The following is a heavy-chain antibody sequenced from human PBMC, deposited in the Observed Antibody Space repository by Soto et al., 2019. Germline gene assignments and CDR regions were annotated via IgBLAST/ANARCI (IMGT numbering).Heavy chain of an antibody. J-gene: IGHJ3*02. CDR2: ISYVGSNK. V-gene: IGHV3-30*18. Sequence: GGSLRLSCAASGFTFSSYGMHWVRQAPGKGLEWVAVISYVGSNKYYADSVKGRFTISRDNSKNTPYLQMNSLRAEDTAVYYCAKGTRGGDAFDIWGQGTMVTVSS. CDR1: GFTFSSYG. D-gene: IGHD3-10*01. CDR3: AKGTRGGDAFDI.